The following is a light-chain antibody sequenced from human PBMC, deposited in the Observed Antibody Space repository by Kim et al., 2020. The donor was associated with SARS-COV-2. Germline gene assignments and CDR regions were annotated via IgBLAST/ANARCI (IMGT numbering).Light chain of an antibody. Sequence: IVLTQSPGTLCLSPGERATLSCRASQTLVSGYLAWYQQKPGRAPRLLIYAASSRATGLPDRFSGSGSGTDFTLTISRLEPEDFAVYYCQQYGSSPGTFGQGTKVDIK. V-gene: IGKV3-20*01. CDR1: QTLVSGY. J-gene: IGKJ1*01. CDR2: AAS. CDR3: QQYGSSPGT.